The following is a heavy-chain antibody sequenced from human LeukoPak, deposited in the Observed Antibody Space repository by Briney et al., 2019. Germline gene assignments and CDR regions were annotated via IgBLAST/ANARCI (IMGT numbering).Heavy chain of an antibody. Sequence: SETLSLTCTVSGGSISSGSYYWSWIRQPAGKGLDWIGRIYTSGSTNYNPSLKSRVTISVDTSKNQFSLKLSSVTAADTAVYYCARDSSGYSRRLWFDTWGQGTLVTVSS. V-gene: IGHV4-61*02. CDR1: GGSISSGSYY. CDR2: IYTSGST. J-gene: IGHJ5*02. CDR3: ARDSSGYSRRLWFDT. D-gene: IGHD3-22*01.